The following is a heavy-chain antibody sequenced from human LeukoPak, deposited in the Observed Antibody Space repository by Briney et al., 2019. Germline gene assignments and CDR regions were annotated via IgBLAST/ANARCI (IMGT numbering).Heavy chain of an antibody. CDR2: INPSGGST. J-gene: IGHJ4*02. D-gene: IGHD2-2*01. Sequence: GASVKVSCKASGYTFTSYYMHWVRQAPGQGLEWMGIINPSGGSTSYAQKFQGRVTMTRDTSTSTVYMELSRLRSDDTAVYYCARDIGGYCSSTSCYRGSDYWGQGTLVTVSS. V-gene: IGHV1-46*01. CDR3: ARDIGGYCSSTSCYRGSDY. CDR1: GYTFTSYY.